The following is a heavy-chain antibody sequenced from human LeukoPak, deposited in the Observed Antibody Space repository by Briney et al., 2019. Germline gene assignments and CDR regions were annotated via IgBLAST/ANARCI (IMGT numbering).Heavy chain of an antibody. Sequence: ASVKVSCKASGYTFNAFFIHWVRQAPGQGLEWLGWINPHSGDTTYAQNFQGRVTMTRDTSISTIHMEVTSLISDDTAIYYCARAYANYGDYWGQGTLVTVSS. V-gene: IGHV1-2*02. CDR2: INPHSGDT. J-gene: IGHJ4*02. CDR1: GYTFNAFF. CDR3: ARAYANYGDY. D-gene: IGHD3-10*01.